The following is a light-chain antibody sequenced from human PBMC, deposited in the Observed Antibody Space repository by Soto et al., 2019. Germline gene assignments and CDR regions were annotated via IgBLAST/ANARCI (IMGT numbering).Light chain of an antibody. CDR1: SSDVGGYNH. Sequence: QTVVTQPASVSGSPGQSITISCTGTSSDVGGYNHVSWYQQHPGKAPKLMISEVNNRPSGVSNRFSGSKSGNTASLSISGVQAEDEADNYCSSYTSSSIVVFGGGTKLTVL. J-gene: IGLJ2*01. V-gene: IGLV2-14*01. CDR2: EVN. CDR3: SSYTSSSIVV.